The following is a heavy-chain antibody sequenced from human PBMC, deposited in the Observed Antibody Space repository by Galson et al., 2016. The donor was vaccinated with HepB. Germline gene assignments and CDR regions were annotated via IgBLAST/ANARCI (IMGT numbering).Heavy chain of an antibody. CDR3: SREERGFQPHY. CDR1: GFRFSQYA. CDR2: ISYDGSDE. V-gene: IGHV3-30-3*01. D-gene: IGHD5-12*01. J-gene: IGHJ4*02. Sequence: SLRLSCAASGFRFSQYAMYWVRQAPGRGLEWVALISYDGSDEYYADSVKGRFTISRDDSKSTLSLQMSSLRAEDTAIYYCSREERGFQPHYWGQGTLVTVSS.